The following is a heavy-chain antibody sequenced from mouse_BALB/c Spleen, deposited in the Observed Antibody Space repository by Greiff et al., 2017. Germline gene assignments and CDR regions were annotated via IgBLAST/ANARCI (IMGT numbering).Heavy chain of an antibody. V-gene: IGHV5-12-1*01. D-gene: IGHD2-3*01. J-gene: IGHJ3*01. Sequence: EVQRVESGGGLVKPGGSLKLSCAASGFAFSSYDMSWVRQTPEKRLEWVAYISSGGGSTYYPDTVKGRFTISRDNAKNTLYLQMSSLKSEDTAMYYCARPIYDGYSWFAYWGQGTLVTVSA. CDR1: GFAFSSYD. CDR2: ISSGGGST. CDR3: ARPIYDGYSWFAY.